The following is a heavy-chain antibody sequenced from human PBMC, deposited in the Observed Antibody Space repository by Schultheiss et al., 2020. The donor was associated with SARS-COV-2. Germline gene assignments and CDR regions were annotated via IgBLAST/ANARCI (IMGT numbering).Heavy chain of an antibody. J-gene: IGHJ4*02. D-gene: IGHD4-17*01. CDR2: IIPIFGTT. V-gene: IGHV1-69*13. CDR1: GGTFSTSG. Sequence: SVKVSCKASGGTFSTSGISWVRQAPGQGLEWMGGIIPIFGTTHYAQKFQGRVSITADESTTTAYMELSSLRSEDTAVYYCARNHDYGDYVGDYWGQGTLVTVSS. CDR3: ARNHDYGDYVGDY.